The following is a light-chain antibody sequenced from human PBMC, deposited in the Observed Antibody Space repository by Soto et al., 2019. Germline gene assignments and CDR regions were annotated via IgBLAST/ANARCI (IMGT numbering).Light chain of an antibody. CDR1: SGHISYA. V-gene: IGLV4-69*01. CDR2: LNSDGSH. CDR3: QTWVTGTYVV. J-gene: IGLJ2*01. Sequence: QLVLTQSPSASASLGASVKLTCTLSSGHISYAIAWHQQQPEKGPRYLMKLNSDGSHSKGAGIPDRFSGSSSGAERYLTISSLQSEDEADYYCQTWVTGTYVVFGGGTKVTVL.